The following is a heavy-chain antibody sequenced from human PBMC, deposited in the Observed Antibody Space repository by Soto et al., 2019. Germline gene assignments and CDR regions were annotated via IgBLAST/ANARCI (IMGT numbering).Heavy chain of an antibody. CDR1: GGSISSSHW. Sequence: QVQLQESGPGLVKPSGTLSLSCAVSGGSISSSHWWTWVRQPPGKGLEWIGEIYHSGSTNYNPSLKIRVTISVDTSRNQFSLNLSSVTAGDTAVYYCASSGGGEDYWGQGILVTVSS. J-gene: IGHJ4*02. V-gene: IGHV4-4*02. CDR2: IYHSGST. D-gene: IGHD3-16*01. CDR3: ASSGGGEDY.